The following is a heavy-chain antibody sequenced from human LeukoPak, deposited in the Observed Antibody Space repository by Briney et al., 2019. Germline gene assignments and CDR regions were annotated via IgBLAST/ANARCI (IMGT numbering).Heavy chain of an antibody. CDR3: AKDRLRLGELSYYFDY. Sequence: GGSLRPSCAASGFTFSSYAMSWVRQAPGKGLEWVSAISGSGGSTYYADSVKGRFTISRDNSKNTLYLQMNSLRAEDTAVYYCAKDRLRLGELSYYFDYWGQGTLVTVSS. J-gene: IGHJ4*02. CDR1: GFTFSSYA. V-gene: IGHV3-23*01. D-gene: IGHD3-16*02. CDR2: ISGSGGST.